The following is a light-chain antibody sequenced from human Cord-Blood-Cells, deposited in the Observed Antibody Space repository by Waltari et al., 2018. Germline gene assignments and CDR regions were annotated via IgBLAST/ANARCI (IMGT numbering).Light chain of an antibody. J-gene: IGLJ2*01. Sequence: QSALTQPASVSGSPGQSITISCTGTSSDVGGYNYVSWYQQHPGKAPKLMIYDVNNRPSGVSNLFSGSSSGNTASLTISGLQAEDEADYYCSSYTSSSTVVFGGGTKLTVL. CDR2: DVN. V-gene: IGLV2-14*01. CDR1: SSDVGGYNY. CDR3: SSYTSSSTVV.